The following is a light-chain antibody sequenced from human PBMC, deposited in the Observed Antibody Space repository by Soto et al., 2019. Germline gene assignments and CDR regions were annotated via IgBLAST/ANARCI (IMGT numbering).Light chain of an antibody. V-gene: IGKV1-33*01. CDR1: QDISKF. CDR3: QQYFNRPPG. CDR2: DAS. J-gene: IGKJ4*01. Sequence: DIQMTQTPSSLSAFVGDRVTITCQASQDISKFLNWYQHEPGKAPKFLIYDASNLEAGVPSRFSGSRSGTDFTLTINRLQPGDIATYYCQQYFNRPPGFGGGTKVDI.